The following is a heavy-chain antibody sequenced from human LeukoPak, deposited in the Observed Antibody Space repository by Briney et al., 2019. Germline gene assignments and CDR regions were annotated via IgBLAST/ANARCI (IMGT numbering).Heavy chain of an antibody. CDR2: IYTSGST. J-gene: IGHJ5*02. V-gene: IGHV4-61*02. CDR1: GGFISSGTYY. Sequence: SETLSLTCTVSGGFISSGTYYWSWIRQPAGKGLEWIGRIYTSGSTNYNPSLKSRVTISVDTSKNQFSLNLSSVTAADTAVYYCARASGYYPHWLDPWGQGILVTVSS. D-gene: IGHD3-10*01. CDR3: ARASGYYPHWLDP.